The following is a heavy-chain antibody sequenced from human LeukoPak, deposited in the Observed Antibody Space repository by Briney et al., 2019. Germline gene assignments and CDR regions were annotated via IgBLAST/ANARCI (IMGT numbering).Heavy chain of an antibody. CDR3: ARGYSSGWELDY. J-gene: IGHJ4*02. D-gene: IGHD6-19*01. V-gene: IGHV4-59*01. CDR2: IYYSGST. Sequence: SETLSLTCAVYGGSFSGYYWSWIRQPPGKGLERIGYIYYSGSTNYNPSLKSRVTISVDTSKNQFSLKLSSVTAADTAVYYCARGYSSGWELDYWGQGTLVTVSS. CDR1: GGSFSGYY.